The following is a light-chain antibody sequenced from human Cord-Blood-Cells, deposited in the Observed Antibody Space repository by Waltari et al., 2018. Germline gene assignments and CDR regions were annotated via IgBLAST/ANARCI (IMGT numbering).Light chain of an antibody. J-gene: IGLJ2*01. V-gene: IGLV2-11*01. Sequence: QSALTQPRPVSGSPGQSVTISCTGTSRHVGGYNYVSWYHQHPGKAPKLMIYDVSKRPSGVPDRFSGSKSGNTASLTISGLQAEDEADYYCCSYAGSYTFGVVFGGGTKLTVL. CDR3: CSYAGSYTFGVV. CDR2: DVS. CDR1: SRHVGGYNY.